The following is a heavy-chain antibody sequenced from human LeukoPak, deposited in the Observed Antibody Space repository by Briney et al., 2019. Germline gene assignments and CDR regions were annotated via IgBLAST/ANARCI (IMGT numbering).Heavy chain of an antibody. CDR2: IKEDGSEK. V-gene: IGHV3-7*01. Sequence: PGGSLRLSCAASGFTFSSYWMSWVRQAPGKGLEWVANIKEDGSEKYYVDSVKGRFTMSRDNAKKSLYLQMNSLRGDDTAVYYCVRGPLIGAAGMAWGQGTLVTVSS. CDR3: VRGPLIGAAGMA. D-gene: IGHD6-13*01. J-gene: IGHJ5*02. CDR1: GFTFSSYW.